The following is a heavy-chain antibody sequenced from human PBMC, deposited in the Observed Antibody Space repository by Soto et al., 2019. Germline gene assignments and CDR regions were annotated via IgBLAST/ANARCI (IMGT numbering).Heavy chain of an antibody. J-gene: IGHJ4*02. CDR2: ISGGGGST. CDR1: GFTFSNYG. D-gene: IGHD3-22*01. Sequence: EVQLLESGGGLVQPGGSLRVSCAASGFTFSNYGMNWVRQAPGKGLEWVSGISGGGGSTYYAYSVKGRFTISRDNSKNSLNLAMCSLRVEGRDMDYFSTGGYSDRGGYYELDHWGQGALVVVSS. V-gene: IGHV3-23*01. CDR3: STGGYSDRGGYYELDH.